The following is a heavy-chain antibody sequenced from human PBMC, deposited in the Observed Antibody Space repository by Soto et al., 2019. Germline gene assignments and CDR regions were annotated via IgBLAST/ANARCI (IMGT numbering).Heavy chain of an antibody. CDR3: VRESGVAADC. Sequence: RDWYGASEFKIVSLWVHRIRQAPGEGLVWVSRIKTDGYAAAYADSVKGRFTISRDNTKNTVYLQMDSLSAEDTAVYFCVRESGVAADCWGQGTLVTVSS. CDR2: IKTDGYAA. J-gene: IGHJ4*02. CDR1: EFKIVSLW. D-gene: IGHD6-19*01. V-gene: IGHV3-74*01.